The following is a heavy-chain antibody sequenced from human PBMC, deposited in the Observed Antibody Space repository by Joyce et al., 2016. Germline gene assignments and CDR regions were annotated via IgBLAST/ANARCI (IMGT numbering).Heavy chain of an antibody. J-gene: IGHJ4*02. CDR3: ARDVRYGYFDY. Sequence: EVQLVESGGGLVQPGGSLRLSCVASGFTFSSYWINWVRQAPGKGVEWVAGLKQDGSEKYYVDSVKGRFTISRDNAKNSLYLQMNSLRAEDTAVYYCARDVRYGYFDYWGQGTLVTVSS. V-gene: IGHV3-7*01. D-gene: IGHD2-15*01. CDR2: LKQDGSEK. CDR1: GFTFSSYW.